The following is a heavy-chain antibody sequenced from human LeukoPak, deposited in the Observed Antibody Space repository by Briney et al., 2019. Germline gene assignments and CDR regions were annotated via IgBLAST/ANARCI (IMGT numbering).Heavy chain of an antibody. D-gene: IGHD3-3*01. CDR2: ISGSGGSA. CDR1: GFTVSSNY. CDR3: AKSMRGYYRFDY. V-gene: IGHV3-23*01. Sequence: GGSLRLSCAASGFTVSSNYMSWVRQAPGKGLEWVSVISGSGGSAYYADSVKGRFTVSRDNSKNTLLLQMNSLRAEDTALYYCAKSMRGYYRFDYWGQGTLVTVSS. J-gene: IGHJ4*02.